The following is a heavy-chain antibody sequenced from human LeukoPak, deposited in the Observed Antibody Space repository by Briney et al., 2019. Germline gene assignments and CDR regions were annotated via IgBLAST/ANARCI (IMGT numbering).Heavy chain of an antibody. V-gene: IGHV4-4*07. J-gene: IGHJ4*02. CDR3: ARYAVAGNYFDY. CDR2: IYTSGST. CDR1: GGSISSYY. D-gene: IGHD6-19*01. Sequence: SETLSLTCTVSGGSISSYYCSWIRQPAGKGLEWIGHIYTSGSTNYNPSLKSRVTISVDKSKDQFSLKLSSVTAADTAVYYCARYAVAGNYFDYWGQGTLVTVSS.